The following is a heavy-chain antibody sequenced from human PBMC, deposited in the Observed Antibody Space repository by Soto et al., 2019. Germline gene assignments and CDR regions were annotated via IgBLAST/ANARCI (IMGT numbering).Heavy chain of an antibody. CDR3: ARIWATGKNWFDP. CDR1: GFSLSNVRMG. V-gene: IGHV2-26*01. Sequence: SGPTLVNPTETLTLTCTVSGFSLSNVRMGVSWIRQPPGKALEWLAHIFSNDEKFYSTSLKSRLTISKDTSKSQVVLTMTNMDPVDTATYYCARIWATGKNWFDPWGQGTLVTVSS. J-gene: IGHJ5*02. CDR2: IFSNDEK. D-gene: IGHD5-12*01.